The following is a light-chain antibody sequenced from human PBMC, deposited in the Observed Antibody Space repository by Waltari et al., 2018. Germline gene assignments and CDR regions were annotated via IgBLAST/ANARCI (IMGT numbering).Light chain of an antibody. CDR2: DAS. Sequence: DIQLTQSPSSLSASVGDRVTITCQASQDIDDSLYWFQQKPGTAPKILIFDASNLQPRVPSRFSGSGSVTEFTLKISSLQPEDFAIYYCQQLNSYPFTFGPGTKVDIK. V-gene: IGKV1-9*01. CDR1: QDIDDS. J-gene: IGKJ3*01. CDR3: QQLNSYPFT.